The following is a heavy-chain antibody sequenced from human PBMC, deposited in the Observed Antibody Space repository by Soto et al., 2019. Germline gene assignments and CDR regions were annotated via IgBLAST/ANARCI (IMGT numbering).Heavy chain of an antibody. Sequence: QVQLVQSGAEVKKPESSVKVSCKAPGGTFSTYAISWVRQAPGQGVEWMGGIIPMFGTANYAQRFQDRVTITADESTNTVYMELSSLRSEDPAVYFCASGIQLWLRRINNGYSGWGQGTLVSVSS. CDR3: ASGIQLWLRRINNGYSG. CDR2: IIPMFGTA. CDR1: GGTFSTYA. V-gene: IGHV1-69*12. D-gene: IGHD5-18*01. J-gene: IGHJ4*02.